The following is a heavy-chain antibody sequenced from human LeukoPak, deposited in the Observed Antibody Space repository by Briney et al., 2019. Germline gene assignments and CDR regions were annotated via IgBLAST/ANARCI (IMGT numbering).Heavy chain of an antibody. J-gene: IGHJ4*02. Sequence: ASVKVSCKASGYTFTSYYMHWVRQAPGQGLEWMGIINPSGGSTSYAQKFQGRVTMTRDTSTSTVYMELSSLRSEDTAVYYCARDRRATIRIQYLGNFDYWGQGTLVTVSS. D-gene: IGHD5-24*01. CDR3: ARDRRATIRIQYLGNFDY. V-gene: IGHV1-46*01. CDR2: INPSGGST. CDR1: GYTFTSYY.